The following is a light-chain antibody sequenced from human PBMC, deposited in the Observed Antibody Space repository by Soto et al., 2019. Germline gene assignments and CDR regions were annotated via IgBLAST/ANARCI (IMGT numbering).Light chain of an antibody. V-gene: IGLV2-14*01. J-gene: IGLJ2*01. CDR1: SSDVGRYNY. Sequence: QSALTQPASVSGSPGQSITISCIGTSSDVGRYNYVSWYQQHPGKVPKLMIYEVSNRPSGVSDRFSGSKSGNTASLTISGLQAEDEADYYCSSYTTSDTLVFGGGTKLTVL. CDR3: SSYTTSDTLV. CDR2: EVS.